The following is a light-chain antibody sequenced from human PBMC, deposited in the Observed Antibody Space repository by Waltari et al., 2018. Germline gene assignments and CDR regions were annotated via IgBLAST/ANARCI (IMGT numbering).Light chain of an antibody. CDR1: RPNIGINS. J-gene: IGLJ3*02. CDR3: ASWDDTLNGLWV. V-gene: IGLV1-44*01. CDR2: TNN. Sequence: QSVLTQPPSASGTPGQKVTISCSGSRPNIGINSSSWYQQVPGTAPKLIIFTNNQRSSGVPDRFSASKSGTSASLAISGLQSEDEADYYCASWDDTLNGLWVFGGGTSLTVL.